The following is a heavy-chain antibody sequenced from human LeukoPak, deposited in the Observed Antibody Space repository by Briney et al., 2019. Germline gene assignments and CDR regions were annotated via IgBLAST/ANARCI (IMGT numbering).Heavy chain of an antibody. CDR2: MNPNSGNT. CDR3: ARSCRILDIVATIRARLGGNGFDI. CDR1: GYTFTSYD. V-gene: IGHV1-8*01. Sequence: ASVKVSCKASGYTFTSYDINWVRQATGQGLEWMGWMNPNSGNTGYAQKFQGRVTMTRNTSISTAYMELSSLRSEDTAVYYCARSCRILDIVATIRARLGGNGFDIWGQGTMVTVSS. D-gene: IGHD5-12*01. J-gene: IGHJ3*02.